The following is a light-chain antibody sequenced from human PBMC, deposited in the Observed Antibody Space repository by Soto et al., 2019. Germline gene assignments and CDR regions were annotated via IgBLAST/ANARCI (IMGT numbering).Light chain of an antibody. CDR1: SGDIGSYNR. V-gene: IGLV2-14*01. Sequence: QSVLTQPPSASGTPGQKVTISCTGTSGDIGSYNRVSWYQQHPGKAPKLLIYEVTDRPSGVSNRFSGSKSGNTASLTISGLQAEDEAEYYCSSYTNINTRACVFGTGTKGTVL. CDR3: SSYTNINTRACV. J-gene: IGLJ1*01. CDR2: EVT.